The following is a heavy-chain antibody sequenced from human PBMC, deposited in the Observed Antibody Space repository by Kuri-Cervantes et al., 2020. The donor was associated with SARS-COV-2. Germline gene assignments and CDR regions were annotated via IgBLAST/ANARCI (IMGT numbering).Heavy chain of an antibody. Sequence: GGSLRLSCAASGFTFGSYEMNWVRQAPGKGLEWVSVIYSGGSSTYYADSVKGRFTISRDNSKNTLYLQMNSLRAEDTAVYYCAEDLGDYGMDVWGQGTTVTVSS. CDR3: AEDLGDYGMDV. J-gene: IGHJ6*02. D-gene: IGHD3-16*01. CDR2: IYSGGSST. CDR1: GFTFGSYE. V-gene: IGHV3-23*03.